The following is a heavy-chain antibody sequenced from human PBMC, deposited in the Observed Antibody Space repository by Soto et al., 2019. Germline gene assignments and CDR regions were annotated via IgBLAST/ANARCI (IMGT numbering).Heavy chain of an antibody. CDR3: ARGHRQVSGKSFDD. J-gene: IGHJ4*02. D-gene: IGHD6-19*01. Sequence: PGGSLRLSCAGSAFTFSSYAMSWVRQAPGKGLEWVSIISGNGETTRYADSVEGRFTISRDNFKNTLYLQMNTLRAGDTAVYYCARGHRQVSGKSFDDWGQGTLVTVS. CDR2: ISGNGETT. V-gene: IGHV3-23*01. CDR1: AFTFSSYA.